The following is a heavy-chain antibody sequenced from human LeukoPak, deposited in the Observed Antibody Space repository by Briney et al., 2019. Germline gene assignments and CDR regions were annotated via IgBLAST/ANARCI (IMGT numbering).Heavy chain of an antibody. CDR2: ISYDGSNK. J-gene: IGHJ4*02. D-gene: IGHD6-13*01. CDR1: GFDLSTYL. Sequence: GGSLRLSCAASGFDLSTYLMHWVRQAPGKGLEWVAVISYDGSNKYYADSVKGRFTISRDNSKNTLYLQMNSLRAEDTAVYYCARAWQQLDGFDYWGQGTLVTVSS. V-gene: IGHV3-30-3*01. CDR3: ARAWQQLDGFDY.